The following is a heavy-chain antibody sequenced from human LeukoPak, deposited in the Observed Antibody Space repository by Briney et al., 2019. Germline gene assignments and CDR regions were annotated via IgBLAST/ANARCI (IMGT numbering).Heavy chain of an antibody. J-gene: IGHJ4*02. CDR1: GYTFTRYA. D-gene: IGHD3-16*01. Sequence: ASVKVSCKASGYTFTRYAINWLRQAPGQGLEWMGWINMYTANPAYAQGFAERFVFSLDTSVTTAYLQISNLKTEDTAVYYCARHDNDDDFDYWGQGTLVTVSS. CDR3: ARHDNDDDFDY. V-gene: IGHV7-4-1*02. CDR2: INMYTANP.